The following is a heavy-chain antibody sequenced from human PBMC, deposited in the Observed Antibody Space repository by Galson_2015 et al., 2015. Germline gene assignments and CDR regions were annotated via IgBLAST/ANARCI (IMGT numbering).Heavy chain of an antibody. CDR2: IKQDGSET. V-gene: IGHV3-7*04. CDR1: GFTFSSYW. Sequence: SLRLSCAASGFTFSSYWMNWVRQAPGKGLEWVANIKQDGSETYYVDSVKGRFTISRDNAKNSLYLQMNSLRAEDTAVYYCARAPGSCSGGSCSLYYFDNWGQGTLVTVSS. D-gene: IGHD2-15*01. CDR3: ARAPGSCSGGSCSLYYFDN. J-gene: IGHJ4*02.